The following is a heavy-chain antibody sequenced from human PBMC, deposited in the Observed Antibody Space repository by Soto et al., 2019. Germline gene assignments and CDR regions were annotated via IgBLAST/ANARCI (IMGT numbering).Heavy chain of an antibody. Sequence: SETLSLTCTVSGGSISSYYWSWILQPPGKGLEWIGYIYYSGSTNYNPSLKSRVTISVDTSKNQFSLKLSSVTAADTAVYYCARSYISGSYGVEGGFDAWGEGTLVTVSS. V-gene: IGHV4-59*01. CDR3: ARSYISGSYGVEGGFDA. CDR2: IYYSGST. D-gene: IGHD6-19*01. J-gene: IGHJ5*02. CDR1: GGSISSYY.